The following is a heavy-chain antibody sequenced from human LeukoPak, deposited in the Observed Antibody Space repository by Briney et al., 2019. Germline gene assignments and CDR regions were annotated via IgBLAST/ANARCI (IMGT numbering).Heavy chain of an antibody. CDR2: ISSSSTI. CDR3: ARDWPVDY. V-gene: IGHV3-48*01. Sequence: GGSLRLSCAASGFTFSSYSMNWVRQAPGKGLEWVSYISSSSTIYYADSVKGRFTISRDNAKNSLYLQMNSLRAEDTAVYYCARDWPVDYWGQGTLVTVSS. J-gene: IGHJ4*02. CDR1: GFTFSSYS. D-gene: IGHD4-17*01.